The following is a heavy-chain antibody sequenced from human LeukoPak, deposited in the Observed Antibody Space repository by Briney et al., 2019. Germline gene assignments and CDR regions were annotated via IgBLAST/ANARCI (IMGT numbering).Heavy chain of an antibody. CDR3: ARDFNGLGQYYYDSSGYLSGSDY. V-gene: IGHV3-30-3*01. D-gene: IGHD3-22*01. Sequence: PGGSLRLSCAASGFTFSSYAMHWVRQAPGKGLEWVAVISYDGSNKYYADSVKGRLTISRDNSKNTLYLQMNSLRAEDTAVYYCARDFNGLGQYYYDSSGYLSGSDYWGQGTLVTVSS. J-gene: IGHJ4*02. CDR1: GFTFSSYA. CDR2: ISYDGSNK.